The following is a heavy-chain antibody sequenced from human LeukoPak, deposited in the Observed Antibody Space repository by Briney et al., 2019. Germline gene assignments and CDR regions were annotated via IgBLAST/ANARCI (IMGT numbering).Heavy chain of an antibody. J-gene: IGHJ4*02. CDR3: AKRSGYTTGWFFDF. CDR2: ISGTGDNT. D-gene: IGHD6-19*01. V-gene: IGHV3-23*01. CDR1: GFAFSNYA. Sequence: SGGSLRLSCAASGFAFSNYAMNWVRQAPGKGLEWVSSISGTGDNTYYAESVKGRFTISRDNSKNTVFLQMNSLRAEDTAVFYCAKRSGYTTGWFFDFWGQGTLVTVSS.